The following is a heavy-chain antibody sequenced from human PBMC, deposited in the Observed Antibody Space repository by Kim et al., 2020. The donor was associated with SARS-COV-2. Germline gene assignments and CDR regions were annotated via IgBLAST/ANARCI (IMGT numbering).Heavy chain of an antibody. V-gene: IGHV3-74*01. J-gene: IGHJ3*01. D-gene: IGHD3-10*01. CDR1: GFTFSPYW. Sequence: GGSLRLSCAASGFTFSPYWMHWVRQAPGKGLMWVSHINSDGSRIIYADSVKGRFTISRDNAKNTLYLQLNSLRADDTAVYFCARDRGLPDAFDFWGHGA. CDR3: ARDRGLPDAFDF. CDR2: INSDGSRI.